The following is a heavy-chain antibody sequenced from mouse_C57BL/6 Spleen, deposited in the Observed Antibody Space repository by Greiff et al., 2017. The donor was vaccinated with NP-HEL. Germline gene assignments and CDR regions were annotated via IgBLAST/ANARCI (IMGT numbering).Heavy chain of an antibody. CDR2: ISYDGSN. V-gene: IGHV3-6*01. Sequence: DVKLQESGPGLVKPSQSLSLTCSVTGYSITSGYYWNWIRQFPGNKLEWMGYISYDGSNNYNPSLKNRISITRDTSKNQFFLKLNSVTTEDTATYYCAREGDDYSNPYAMDYWGQGTSVTVSS. CDR3: AREGDDYSNPYAMDY. J-gene: IGHJ4*01. CDR1: GYSITSGYY. D-gene: IGHD2-5*01.